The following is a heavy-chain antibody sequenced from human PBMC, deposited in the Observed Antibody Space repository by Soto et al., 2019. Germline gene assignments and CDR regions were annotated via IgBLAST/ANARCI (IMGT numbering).Heavy chain of an antibody. J-gene: IGHJ3*02. CDR2: ISWNSGSI. CDR1: GFTFDDYA. CDR3: AKERNNHYTTGGAFDS. Sequence: EVQLVESGGGLVQPGRSLRLSCAASGFTFDDYAMHWVRQAPGKGLEWVSGISWNSGSIGYADSVKGRFTISRDNAKNSLYLQMNSLRAEDTALYYCAKERNNHYTTGGAFDSWGQGTMVTVSS. D-gene: IGHD3-16*01. V-gene: IGHV3-9*01.